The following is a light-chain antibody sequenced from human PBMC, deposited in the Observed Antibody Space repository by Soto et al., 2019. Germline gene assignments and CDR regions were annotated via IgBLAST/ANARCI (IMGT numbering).Light chain of an antibody. Sequence: IVLTQSPGTLSLFPGERATLSCRASQDLISDYLAWYQQKPGHPPRLLIYGASRRATGIPDRFSGSGSGTDFILSISSLEPEDSAVYYGQQYGRSPTWTFGQGTKVEIK. V-gene: IGKV3-20*01. CDR2: GAS. J-gene: IGKJ1*01. CDR3: QQYGRSPTWT. CDR1: QDLISDY.